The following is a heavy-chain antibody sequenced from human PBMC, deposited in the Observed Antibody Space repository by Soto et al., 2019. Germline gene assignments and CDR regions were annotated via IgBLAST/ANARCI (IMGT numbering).Heavy chain of an antibody. D-gene: IGHD3-9*01. Sequence: GGSLRLSCAASGFSFSRYLMTWVRQTPGQGLEWVSSISGRGDATYYADSVKGRFTISRDNSKNTLFVQMNSLGADDTAVYYCAKDPILTTPPSFDPWGQGTLVTVSS. V-gene: IGHV3-23*01. J-gene: IGHJ5*02. CDR3: AKDPILTTPPSFDP. CDR2: ISGRGDAT. CDR1: GFSFSRYL.